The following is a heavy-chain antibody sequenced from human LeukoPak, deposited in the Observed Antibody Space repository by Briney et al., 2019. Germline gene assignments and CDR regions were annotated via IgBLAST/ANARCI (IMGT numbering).Heavy chain of an antibody. J-gene: IGHJ4*02. CDR2: IYYSGST. CDR3: ARAPPLYYGSGSYFDY. D-gene: IGHD3-10*01. CDR1: GDSINSGDYY. Sequence: SETLSLTCTVSGDSINSGDYYWSWIRQHPGKGLEWIGYIYYSGSTYYNPSLKSRVTISVDTSKNQFSLKLSSVTAADTAVYYCARAPPLYYGSGSYFDYWGQGTLVTVSS. V-gene: IGHV4-31*03.